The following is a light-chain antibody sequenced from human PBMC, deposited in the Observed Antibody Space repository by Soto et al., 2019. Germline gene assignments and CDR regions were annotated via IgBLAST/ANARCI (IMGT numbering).Light chain of an antibody. CDR3: QQRSNWPPGLT. V-gene: IGKV3-11*01. J-gene: IGKJ4*01. CDR2: DVS. CDR1: QSISTY. Sequence: ELVLTQSPATLSLSPGEIATLSCRASQSISTYLAWYQQKPGQAPRLLIYDVSKRAAGVPARFSGSGSGTDFTLTISSLEPEDFAVYYCQQRSNWPPGLTFGGGTKVEI.